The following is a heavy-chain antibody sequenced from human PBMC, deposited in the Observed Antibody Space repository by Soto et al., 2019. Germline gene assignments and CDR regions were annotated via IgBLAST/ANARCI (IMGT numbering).Heavy chain of an antibody. CDR1: GFTFSSYA. J-gene: IGHJ4*02. CDR2: ISGSGGST. D-gene: IGHD3-10*01. Sequence: GGSLRLSCAASGFTFSSYAMSWVRQAPGKGLEWVSAISGSGGSTYYADSVKGRFTISRDNSKNTLYLQMNSLRAEDTAVYYCAKDTYYYGAGSLTFDYWGQGTLVTVS. V-gene: IGHV3-23*01. CDR3: AKDTYYYGAGSLTFDY.